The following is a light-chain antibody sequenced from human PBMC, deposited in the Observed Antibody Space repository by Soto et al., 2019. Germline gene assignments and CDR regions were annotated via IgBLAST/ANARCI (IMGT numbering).Light chain of an antibody. Sequence: EIVLTQSPGTLSLSPGERATLSCRASQSVGGNLAWYQQKPGQAPRLLIYAASTRATGIPARFSGSGSGTEFTLTISSLQSEDFAVYYCQQYNNWPPWTFGQGTKVEIK. CDR1: QSVGGN. V-gene: IGKV3-15*01. J-gene: IGKJ1*01. CDR3: QQYNNWPPWT. CDR2: AAS.